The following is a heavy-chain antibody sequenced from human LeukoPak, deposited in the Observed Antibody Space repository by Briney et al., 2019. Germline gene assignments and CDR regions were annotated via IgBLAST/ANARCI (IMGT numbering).Heavy chain of an antibody. J-gene: IGHJ2*01. CDR2: ISSSSSYM. V-gene: IGHV3-21*01. CDR1: GFTFSSYS. CDR3: ARDQRSFDL. Sequence: GGSLRLSCAASGFTFSSYSMNWVRQAPGKGLEWVSSISSSSSYMYYADSVKGRFTISRDNAKNSLYLQMNSLRAEDTAAYYCARDQRSFDLWGRGTLVTVSS.